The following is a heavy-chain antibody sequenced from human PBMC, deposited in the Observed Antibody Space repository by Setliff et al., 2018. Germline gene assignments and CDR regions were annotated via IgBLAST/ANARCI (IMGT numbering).Heavy chain of an antibody. CDR1: GASITSYY. CDR3: ARHGVTAGRTDNYFDP. D-gene: IGHD6-13*01. J-gene: IGHJ5*02. V-gene: IGHV4-59*08. Sequence: SETLSLTCSVSGASITSYYWSWIRQPPGKGLEWIGYMHYSGSANYNPSLKSRVTISIDTSKNQFSLRLSSVTAADTAVYYCARHGVTAGRTDNYFDPWG. CDR2: MHYSGSA.